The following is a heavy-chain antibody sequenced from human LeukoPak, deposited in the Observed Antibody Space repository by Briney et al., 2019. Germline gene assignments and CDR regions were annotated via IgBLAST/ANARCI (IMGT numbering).Heavy chain of an antibody. Sequence: SGGSLRLSCAASGFTFSSYAMHWVRQAPGKGLEYVSAISSNGGSTYYANSVKGRFTISRDNSKNTLYLQMGSLRAEDMAVYYCARAVVGATGAFDIWGQGTMVTVPS. CDR3: ARAVVGATGAFDI. V-gene: IGHV3-64*01. D-gene: IGHD1-26*01. J-gene: IGHJ3*02. CDR2: ISSNGGST. CDR1: GFTFSSYA.